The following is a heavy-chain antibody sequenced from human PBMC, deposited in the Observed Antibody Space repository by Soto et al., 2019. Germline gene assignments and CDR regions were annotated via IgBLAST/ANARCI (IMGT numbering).Heavy chain of an antibody. V-gene: IGHV4-59*12. D-gene: IGHD5-12*01. CDR3: ARGVEITWTNWFDP. J-gene: IGHJ5*02. CDR1: GGSISSYY. CDR2: IYYSGST. Sequence: SETPSLTCTVSGGSISSYYWSWIRQPPGKGLEWIGYIYYSGSTYYNPSLKSRVTISVDTSKNQFSLKLSSVTAADTAVYYCARGVEITWTNWFDPWGQGTLVTVSS.